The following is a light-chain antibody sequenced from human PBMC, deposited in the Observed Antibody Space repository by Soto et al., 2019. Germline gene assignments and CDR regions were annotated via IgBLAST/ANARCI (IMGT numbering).Light chain of an antibody. CDR3: SSYTINNSYV. CDR1: IGFVGSFSL. Sequence: QSVLAQPSSLSGSPGQSITISCTGTIGFVGSFSLVSWYQQHPGKAPKVMISEGHRRPSGVPDRFSGSKSGNTASLTISGLQAEDEADYYCSSYTINNSYVYGTGTKVTVL. J-gene: IGLJ1*01. V-gene: IGLV2-14*02. CDR2: EGH.